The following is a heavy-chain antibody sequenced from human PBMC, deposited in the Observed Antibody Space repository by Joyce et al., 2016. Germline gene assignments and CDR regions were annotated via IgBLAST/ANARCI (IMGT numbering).Heavy chain of an antibody. J-gene: IGHJ4*02. D-gene: IGHD4-17*01. CDR1: GYTFSDYF. CDR3: ARDLSGTTVITMAY. CDR2: IHPKRGGA. Sequence: QVHLTQSGAELKRPGASVNVSCKASGYTFSDYFVHWLRQAPGRGLEWRGRIHPKRGGANLPQRFQGRVTMATETSINTAYMELRSLTSDDTAVYYCARDLSGTTVITMAYWGQGTLVTVSS. V-gene: IGHV1-2*06.